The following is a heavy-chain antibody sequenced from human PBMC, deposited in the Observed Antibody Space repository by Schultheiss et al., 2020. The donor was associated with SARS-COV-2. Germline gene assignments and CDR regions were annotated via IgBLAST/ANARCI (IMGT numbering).Heavy chain of an antibody. Sequence: ASVKVSCQASRYTFTKYFTQWVRQAPGQGLEWMGWINPNSGGTNYAQKFQGRVTMTRDTSISTAYMELSRLRSDDTAVYYCARKPEDYGDLDDYWGQGTLVTVSS. V-gene: IGHV1-2*02. CDR3: ARKPEDYGDLDDY. CDR1: RYTFTKYF. CDR2: INPNSGGT. J-gene: IGHJ4*02. D-gene: IGHD4-17*01.